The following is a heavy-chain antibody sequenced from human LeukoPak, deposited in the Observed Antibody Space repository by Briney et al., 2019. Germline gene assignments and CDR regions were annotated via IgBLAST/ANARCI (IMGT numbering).Heavy chain of an antibody. CDR2: ISGSGGST. Sequence: GGSPRLSCAASGFTFSSYAMSWVRQAPGKGLEWVSAISGSGGSTYYADSVKGRFTISRDNSKNTLYLQMNSLRAEDTAVYYCAKHGGYSSGYGMDVWGQGTTVTVSS. CDR1: GFTFSSYA. J-gene: IGHJ6*02. V-gene: IGHV3-23*01. CDR3: AKHGGYSSGYGMDV. D-gene: IGHD6-19*01.